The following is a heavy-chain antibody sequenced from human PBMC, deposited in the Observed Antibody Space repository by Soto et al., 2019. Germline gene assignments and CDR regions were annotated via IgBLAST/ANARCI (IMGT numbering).Heavy chain of an antibody. Sequence: SETLSLTCAVYGGSFSGYYWSWIRQPPGKGLEWIGEINHSGSTNYNPSLKSRVTISVDTSKNQFSLKLSSVTAADTAVYYCARVPDRWGQGTLVTVPS. D-gene: IGHD2-2*01. V-gene: IGHV4-34*01. CDR1: GGSFSGYY. J-gene: IGHJ5*02. CDR3: ARVPDR. CDR2: INHSGST.